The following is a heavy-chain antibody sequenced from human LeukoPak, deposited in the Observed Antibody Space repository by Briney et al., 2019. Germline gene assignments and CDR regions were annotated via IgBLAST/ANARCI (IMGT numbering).Heavy chain of an antibody. CDR2: IVVCSGKT. Sequence: ASVRVSCTASGFTFTNSAMQWVRQAGGQRREWIGWIVVCSGKTNYAQKFQERVTITSDMSTSTAYMELSSLRSEDTAVYYCAASLVGATPYYFDYWGQGTLVTVSS. D-gene: IGHD1-26*01. CDR1: GFTFTNSA. J-gene: IGHJ4*02. V-gene: IGHV1-58*02. CDR3: AASLVGATPYYFDY.